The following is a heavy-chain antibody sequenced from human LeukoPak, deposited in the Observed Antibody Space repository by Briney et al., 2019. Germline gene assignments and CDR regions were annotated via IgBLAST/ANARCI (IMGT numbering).Heavy chain of an antibody. V-gene: IGHV1-69*13. CDR1: GYTFTIYG. CDR2: IIPIFGTA. D-gene: IGHD3-9*01. CDR3: ARDGTQHYDILTGRYYYYGMDV. J-gene: IGHJ6*02. Sequence: SVKVSCKASGYTFTIYGINWVRQAPGQGLEWMGGIIPIFGTANYAQKFQGRVTITADESTSTAYMELSSLRSEDTAVYYCARDGTQHYDILTGRYYYYGMDVWGQGTTVTVSS.